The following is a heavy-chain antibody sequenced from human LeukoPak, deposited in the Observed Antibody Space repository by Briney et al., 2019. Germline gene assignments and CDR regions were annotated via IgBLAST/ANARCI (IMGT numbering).Heavy chain of an antibody. CDR2: IYYTGST. Sequence: PETLSLTCSVSGGSISSTDYYWGWIRQPPRKGLEWIGSIYYTGSTFYNPSLKSRVTISADTSKNQLSLKLGSVTAADTAVYYCARHPGSHCSTATCYTGGVFDYWSQGTLVTVSS. CDR1: GGSISSTDYY. V-gene: IGHV4-39*01. J-gene: IGHJ4*02. CDR3: ARHPGSHCSTATCYTGGVFDY. D-gene: IGHD2-2*02.